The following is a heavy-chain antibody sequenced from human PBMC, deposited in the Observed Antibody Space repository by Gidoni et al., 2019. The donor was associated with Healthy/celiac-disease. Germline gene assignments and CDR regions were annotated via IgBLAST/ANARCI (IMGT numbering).Heavy chain of an antibody. Sequence: EVQLVESGGGLVQPGGSLRLSCAASGFPFSSYALQWVRQAPGKGLEYVSAISSNGGSTYYANSVKGRFTISRDNSKNTLYLQMGSLRAEDMAVYYCARVKAGGYYDSSGYSAALDYWGQGTLVTVSS. CDR1: GFPFSSYA. CDR3: ARVKAGGYYDSSGYSAALDY. D-gene: IGHD3-22*01. CDR2: ISSNGGST. J-gene: IGHJ4*02. V-gene: IGHV3-64*01.